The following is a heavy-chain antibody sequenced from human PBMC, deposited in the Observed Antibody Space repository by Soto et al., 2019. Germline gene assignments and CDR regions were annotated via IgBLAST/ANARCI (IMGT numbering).Heavy chain of an antibody. D-gene: IGHD3-16*01. CDR2: ISRRGDTQ. CDR3: GKVNSIVGEGDHAY. V-gene: IGHV3-23*01. Sequence: EVQLLESGGGLVQPGGSLRLSCAASGFTFTTYAMSWVRQPPGKGLEWVSGISRRGDTQYYADSVKGRFTNSRDQSKKTVCLQMNSLRAEETALYYCGKVNSIVGEGDHAYGGKGALVSVSS. CDR1: GFTFTTYA. J-gene: IGHJ4*02.